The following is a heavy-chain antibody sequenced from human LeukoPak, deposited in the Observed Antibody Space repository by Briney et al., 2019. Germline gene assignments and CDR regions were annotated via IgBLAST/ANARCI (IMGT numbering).Heavy chain of an antibody. CDR2: IYSSGST. Sequence: SQTLSLTCTVSGGSISSGSYYWSWIRQPAGKGLEWIGRIYSSGSTNYNPSLKSRVTISLDTSKNQFSLKLSSVTAADTAVYYCARESWTMVRGVIPYYYYMDVWGKGTTVTISS. D-gene: IGHD3-10*01. CDR1: GGSISSGSYY. V-gene: IGHV4-61*02. J-gene: IGHJ6*03. CDR3: ARESWTMVRGVIPYYYYMDV.